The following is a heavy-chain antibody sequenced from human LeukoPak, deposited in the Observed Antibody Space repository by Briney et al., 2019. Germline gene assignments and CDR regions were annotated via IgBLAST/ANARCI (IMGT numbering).Heavy chain of an antibody. CDR1: GGSISSSSYY. D-gene: IGHD3-10*01. Sequence: PSETLSLTCTVSGGSISSSSYYWGWIRQPPGKGLEWIGSIYYSGSTYYNPSLKSRVTISVETSKNQFSLKLSSVTAADTAVYYCARMVSELRRHSRLKYYMDVWGKGTTVTISS. V-gene: IGHV4-39*01. CDR2: IYYSGST. J-gene: IGHJ6*03. CDR3: ARMVSELRRHSRLKYYMDV.